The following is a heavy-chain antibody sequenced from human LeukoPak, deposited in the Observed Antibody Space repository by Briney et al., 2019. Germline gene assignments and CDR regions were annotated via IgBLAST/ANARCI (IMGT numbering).Heavy chain of an antibody. Sequence: GGSLRLSCAASGFTFSSYAMTWGRQAPGKGLEWVSTISDTGGSTYYADSVKGRFTISRDNSNYTLYLHMNSLRPEDTAVYSCANFDGTSQAFHIWGQGTMVTVSS. CDR2: ISDTGGST. J-gene: IGHJ3*02. V-gene: IGHV3-23*01. CDR3: ANFDGTSQAFHI. CDR1: GFTFSSYA. D-gene: IGHD3-9*01.